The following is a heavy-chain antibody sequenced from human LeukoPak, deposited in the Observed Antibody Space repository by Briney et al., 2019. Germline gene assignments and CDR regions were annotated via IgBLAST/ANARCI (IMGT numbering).Heavy chain of an antibody. CDR1: GGSISSSNW. CDR3: ARVWYSSGWYRGY. CDR2: IYHSGST. J-gene: IGHJ4*02. V-gene: IGHV4-4*02. Sequence: PSGTLSLTCAVSGGSISSSNWWSWVRQPPGKGLEWIGEIYHSGSTNYNPSLKSRVTISVDKSKNQFSLKLSSVTAADTAVYYCARVWYSSGWYRGYWGQGTLVTVSS. D-gene: IGHD6-19*01.